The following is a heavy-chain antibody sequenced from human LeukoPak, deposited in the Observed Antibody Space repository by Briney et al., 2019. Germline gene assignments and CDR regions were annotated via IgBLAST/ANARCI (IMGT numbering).Heavy chain of an antibody. J-gene: IGHJ4*02. V-gene: IGHV4-30-4*01. D-gene: IGHD3-10*01. CDR2: IYYSGST. Sequence: SQTLSLTCTVSGGSISSGDYYWSWIRQPPGKGLEWIGYIYYSGSTYYNPSLKSRVTISVDTSKNQFSLKLSSVTAADTAVYYCARATTMVRGVTEADWGQGTLVTVSS. CDR1: GGSISSGDYY. CDR3: ARATTMVRGVTEAD.